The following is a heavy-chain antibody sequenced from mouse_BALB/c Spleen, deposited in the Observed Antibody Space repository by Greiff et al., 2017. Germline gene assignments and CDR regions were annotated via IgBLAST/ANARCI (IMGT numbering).Heavy chain of an antibody. CDR1: GFSLTSYG. D-gene: IGHD1-1*01. J-gene: IGHJ4*01. V-gene: IGHV2-9*02. CDR2: IWAGGST. Sequence: VKLMESGPGLVAPTQSLSITCTVSGFSLTSYGVHWVCQPPGKGLEWLGVIWAGGSTNYNSALISRLSISKDNSKSKVFIKMNSPQTDDTAIYYWAPRITTVVDDYAMDYGGQGTSVTVSS. CDR3: APRITTVVDDYAMDY.